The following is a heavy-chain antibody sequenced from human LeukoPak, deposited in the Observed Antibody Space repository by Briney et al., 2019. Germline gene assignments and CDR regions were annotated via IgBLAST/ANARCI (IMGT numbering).Heavy chain of an antibody. Sequence: PGGSLRLSCAASGFTFSSYGMHWVRQAPGKGLEWVAFIRYAGSNKYYADSVKGRFTISRDNSKNTLYLQMNSLRAEDTAVYYCARSGDYYDSSGYLLGYYYYMDVWGKGTTVTVSS. CDR1: GFTFSSYG. J-gene: IGHJ6*03. V-gene: IGHV3-30*02. CDR3: ARSGDYYDSSGYLLGYYYYMDV. D-gene: IGHD3-22*01. CDR2: IRYAGSNK.